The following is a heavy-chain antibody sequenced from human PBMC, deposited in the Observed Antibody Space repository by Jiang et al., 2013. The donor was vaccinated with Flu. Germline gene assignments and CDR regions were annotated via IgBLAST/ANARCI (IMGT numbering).Heavy chain of an antibody. J-gene: IGHJ4*02. CDR2: INHSGST. CDR1: GGSFSGYY. CDR3: ARGGYYDSSGYYYGGHRRELDY. V-gene: IGHV4-34*01. Sequence: LLKPSETLSLTCAVYGGSFSGYYWSWIRQPPGKGLEWIGEINHSGSTNYNPSLKSRVTISVDTSKNQFSLKLSSVTAADTAVYYCARGGYYDSSGYYYGGHRRELDYWGQGTLVTVSS. D-gene: IGHD3-22*01.